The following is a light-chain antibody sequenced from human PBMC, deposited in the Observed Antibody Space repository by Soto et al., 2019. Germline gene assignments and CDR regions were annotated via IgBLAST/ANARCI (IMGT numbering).Light chain of an antibody. Sequence: EFVLTQSPATLSLSPGERATISCRASQGVSSYLAWYQQKPGQAPRLLIYDASNRATGIPARFSGSGSGTDFTLTISSLEPEDFAVYYCQQRSNWLTFGGGTKVDI. J-gene: IGKJ4*01. CDR1: QGVSSY. CDR2: DAS. V-gene: IGKV3-11*01. CDR3: QQRSNWLT.